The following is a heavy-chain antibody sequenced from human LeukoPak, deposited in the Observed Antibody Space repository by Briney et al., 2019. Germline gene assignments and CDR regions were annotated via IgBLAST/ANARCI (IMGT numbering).Heavy chain of an antibody. D-gene: IGHD6-6*01. Sequence: GGSLRLSCAASGFTFSSYSMNWVRQAPGKGLEWVSYISSSSSTIYYADSVKGRFTTSRDNAKNTLYLQMNSLRAEDTALYYCARGLEYSSSSFDYWGQGTLVTVSS. CDR3: ARGLEYSSSSFDY. CDR1: GFTFSSYS. CDR2: ISSSSSTI. V-gene: IGHV3-48*01. J-gene: IGHJ4*02.